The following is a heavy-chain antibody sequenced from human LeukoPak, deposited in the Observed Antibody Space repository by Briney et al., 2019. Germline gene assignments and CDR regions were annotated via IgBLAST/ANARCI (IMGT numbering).Heavy chain of an antibody. CDR3: ARKWGGLYGDYYFDY. Sequence: SETLSLTCTVSGGSISSSSYYWGWIRQPPGKGLEWIGSIYYSGSTYYNPSLKSRVTISVDTSKNQFSLKLSSVTAADTAVYYCARKWGGLYGDYYFDYWGQGTLVTVSS. V-gene: IGHV4-39*01. CDR2: IYYSGST. D-gene: IGHD4-17*01. CDR1: GGSISSSSYY. J-gene: IGHJ4*02.